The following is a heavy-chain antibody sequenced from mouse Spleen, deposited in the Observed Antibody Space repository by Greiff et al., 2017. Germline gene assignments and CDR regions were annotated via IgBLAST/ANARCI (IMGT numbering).Heavy chain of an antibody. D-gene: IGHD4-1*02. CDR3: AREPATGTRCFDV. CDR2: INPSTGGT. J-gene: IGHJ1*03. Sequence: VQLQQSGPELVKPGASVKISCKASGYSFTGYYMNWVKQSPEKSLEWIGEINPSTGGTTYNQKFKAKATLTVDKSSSTAYMQLKSLTSEDSAVYYCAREPATGTRCFDVWGTGTTVTVSS. V-gene: IGHV1-42*01. CDR1: GYSFTGYY.